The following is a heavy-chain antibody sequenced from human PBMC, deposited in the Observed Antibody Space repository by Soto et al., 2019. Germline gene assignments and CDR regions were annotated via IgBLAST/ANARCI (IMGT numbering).Heavy chain of an antibody. CDR1: GYSFTSYW. D-gene: IGHD6-19*01. J-gene: IGHJ4*02. Sequence: PXESLKISFKGYGYSFTSYWLGWVRQIPGKGLELMGIIYPGDSETRYSPSFQGPVTISADKSISTAYLQWSSLKASDTAMYYCARPFETSGWYDYWGQGTLVTVSS. V-gene: IGHV5-51*01. CDR2: IYPGDSET. CDR3: ARPFETSGWYDY.